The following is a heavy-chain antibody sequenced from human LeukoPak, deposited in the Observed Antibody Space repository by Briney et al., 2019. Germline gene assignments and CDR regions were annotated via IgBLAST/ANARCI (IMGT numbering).Heavy chain of an antibody. D-gene: IGHD3-16*01. V-gene: IGHV3-7*01. Sequence: GGSLRPSCAAAGFRFSNYWMTWVRQAPEKGLEWLARIKTDGSETYYVDSVKGRFTISRDNAKSSLYLQMNSLRVEDTAVYHCVRFGPDHDMGLWGQGTTVTVS. CDR2: IKTDGSET. J-gene: IGHJ6*02. CDR3: VRFGPDHDMGL. CDR1: GFRFSNYW.